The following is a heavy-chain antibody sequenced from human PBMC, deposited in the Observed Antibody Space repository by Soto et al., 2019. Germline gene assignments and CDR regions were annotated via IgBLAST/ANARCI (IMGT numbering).Heavy chain of an antibody. CDR2: IYYSGST. CDR3: ARLSGYDYFLPPI. V-gene: IGHV4-59*01. J-gene: IGHJ4*02. CDR1: GGSISSYY. Sequence: SETLSLTCTVSGGSISSYYWSWIRQPPGKGLEWIGYIYYSGSTNYNPSLKSRVTISVDTSKNQFSLKLSSVTAADTAVYYCARLSGYDYFLPPIWGQGTLVTVSS. D-gene: IGHD5-12*01.